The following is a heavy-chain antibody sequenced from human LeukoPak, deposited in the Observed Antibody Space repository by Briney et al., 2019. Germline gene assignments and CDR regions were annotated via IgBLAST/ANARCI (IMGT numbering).Heavy chain of an antibody. Sequence: PSETLSLTCTVSGYSISSGYYWGWIRQPPGKGLEWIGSIYYSGSTYYNPSLKSRVTISIDTSKNQFSLKLSSVTAADTAVYYCARSRFDFFQNRFDYWGQGTLVTVSS. CDR1: GYSISSGYY. CDR2: IYYSGST. D-gene: IGHD3-9*01. V-gene: IGHV4-38-2*02. J-gene: IGHJ4*02. CDR3: ARSRFDFFQNRFDY.